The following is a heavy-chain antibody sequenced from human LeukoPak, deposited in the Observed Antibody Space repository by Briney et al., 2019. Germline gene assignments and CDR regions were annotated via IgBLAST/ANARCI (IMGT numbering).Heavy chain of an antibody. CDR1: GGTFSSYA. V-gene: IGHV1-69*13. J-gene: IGHJ3*02. CDR2: IIPIFGTA. D-gene: IGHD3-3*01. CDR3: ARDGVYDFWSGYSLVRAFDI. Sequence: GASVKVSCKASGGTFSSYAISWVRQAPGQGLEWMGGIIPIFGTANYAQKFQGRVTITADESTSTAYMELSSLRSEDTAVYYCARDGVYDFWSGYSLVRAFDIWGQGTMVTVSS.